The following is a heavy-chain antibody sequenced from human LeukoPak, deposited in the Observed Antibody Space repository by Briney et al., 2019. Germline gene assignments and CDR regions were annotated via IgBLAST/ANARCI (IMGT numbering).Heavy chain of an antibody. CDR2: ISGSGGST. CDR3: AKDQGRSSGWHP. V-gene: IGHV3-23*01. CDR1: GFTFSNYA. J-gene: IGHJ5*02. Sequence: GGSLRLSCAASGFTFSNYAMSWVRQAPGKGLEWVSAISGSGGSTYYADSVKGRFTISRDNSKNTLCLQMNSLRAEDTAVYYCAKDQGRSSGWHPWGQGTLVTVSS. D-gene: IGHD6-19*01.